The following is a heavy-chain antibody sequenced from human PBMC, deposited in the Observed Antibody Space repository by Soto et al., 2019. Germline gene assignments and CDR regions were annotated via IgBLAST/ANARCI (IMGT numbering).Heavy chain of an antibody. CDR2: IGTAGDT. CDR3: ARDPSGWGLDV. D-gene: IGHD2-15*01. V-gene: IGHV3-13*01. CDR1: GFSFSNYD. Sequence: EVHLVESGGGLVQPGGSLRLSCAASGFSFSNYDMQWVRQAAGKGLEWVSAIGTAGDTHYSGSVKGRFTISRENAKSSSYLQMNSLRAEDTAVYYCARDPSGWGLDVWGQGTTVTVSS. J-gene: IGHJ6*02.